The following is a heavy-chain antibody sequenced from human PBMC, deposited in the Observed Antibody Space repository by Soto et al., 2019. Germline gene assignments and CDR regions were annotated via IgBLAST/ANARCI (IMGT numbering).Heavy chain of an antibody. CDR1: GLTFSRYW. D-gene: IGHD2-2*03. CDR3: ARGWIGDLNDAFDI. V-gene: IGHV3-74*01. CDR2: INIYGSST. J-gene: IGHJ3*02. Sequence: GGSLRLSCAASGLTFSRYWMHWVRQAPGKGLVWVSRINIYGSSTDYADSVKGRFTISRDNAKNTLYLQMNSLRVEDTAVYYCARGWIGDLNDAFDIWGQGTMVTVSS.